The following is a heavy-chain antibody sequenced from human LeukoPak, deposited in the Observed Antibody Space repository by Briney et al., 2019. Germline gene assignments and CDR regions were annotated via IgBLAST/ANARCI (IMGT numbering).Heavy chain of an antibody. CDR3: AKDGAWLRFDD. V-gene: IGHV3-53*01. CDR1: GFTVRSNY. D-gene: IGHD5-12*01. CDR2: IYSDGST. J-gene: IGHJ4*02. Sequence: GGSLRLSCAASGFTVRSNYMSWVRQAPGKGLEWVSEIYSDGSTYYAASVKGRFSISRDNSKNTVYLQMNSLRAEDTAVYYCAKDGAWLRFDDWGRGILVTVSS.